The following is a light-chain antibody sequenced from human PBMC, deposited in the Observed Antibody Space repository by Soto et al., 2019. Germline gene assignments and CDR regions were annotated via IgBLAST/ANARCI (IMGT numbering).Light chain of an antibody. CDR3: QSYDSSLSNSGV. CDR1: SSNIGAGYG. J-gene: IGLJ3*02. V-gene: IGLV1-40*01. Sequence: QSVLTQPPSVSGAPGQRVTISCTGSSSNIGAGYGVHWYQQLPGTAPKLLIYDNSNRPSGVPDRFSGSKSGTSASLAITGLQAEDEADYYCQSYDSSLSNSGVFGGGTKLPVL. CDR2: DNS.